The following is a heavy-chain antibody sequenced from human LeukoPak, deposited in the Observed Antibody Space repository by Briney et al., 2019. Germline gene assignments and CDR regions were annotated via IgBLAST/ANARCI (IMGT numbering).Heavy chain of an antibody. CDR2: IYSGGST. J-gene: IGHJ5*02. CDR3: ARDHSSSTFDP. V-gene: IGHV3-53*01. Sequence: PGGSLRLSCAASGLTVSSNYMSWVRQAPGKGLEWVSVIYSGGSTYYADSVKGRFTISRDNSKNTLYLQMNSLRAEDTAVYYCARDHSSSTFDPWGQGTLVTVSS. CDR1: GLTVSSNY. D-gene: IGHD6-6*01.